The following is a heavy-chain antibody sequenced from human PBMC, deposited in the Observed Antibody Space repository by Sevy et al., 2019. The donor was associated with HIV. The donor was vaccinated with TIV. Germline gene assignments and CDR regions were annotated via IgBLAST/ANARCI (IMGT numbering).Heavy chain of an antibody. CDR2: LSFGCGKI. CDR1: GFPFNIYS. Sequence: GGSLRLSCATSGFPFNIYSMSWVRQAPGKGLEWVSTLSFGCGKINYADSVKGRFTISRDNSENTLYLEMNSLRAEDTALDFCAREGCSKPLDFWGRGTLVTVSS. CDR3: AREGCSKPLDF. V-gene: IGHV3-23*01. J-gene: IGHJ4*02. D-gene: IGHD2-2*01.